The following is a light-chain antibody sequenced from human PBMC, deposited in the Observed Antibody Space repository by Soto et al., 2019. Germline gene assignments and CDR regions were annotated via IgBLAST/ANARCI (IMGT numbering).Light chain of an antibody. V-gene: IGLV1-40*01. Sequence: QAVVTQPPSVSGAPGQRVTISCTGSSSNIGTGYDVHWYQQLPGTAPKLLIYGNSNRPSGVPDRFSGSKSGTSASLATTGLQAEDEADYYCQSYDSNLSVVFGGGTQLTVL. J-gene: IGLJ2*01. CDR2: GNS. CDR3: QSYDSNLSVV. CDR1: SSNIGTGYD.